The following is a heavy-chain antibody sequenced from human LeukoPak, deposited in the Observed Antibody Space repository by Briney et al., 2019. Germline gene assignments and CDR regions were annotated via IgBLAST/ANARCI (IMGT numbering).Heavy chain of an antibody. J-gene: IGHJ5*02. D-gene: IGHD2-2*02. CDR2: IYYSGST. CDR3: ARSDCSSTSCYRLNWFDP. Sequence: SQTLSLTCTVSGGSISSGGYYWSWIRQHPGKGLEWIGYIYYSGSTYYNPSLKSRVTISVDTSENQFSLKLSSVTAADTAVYYCARSDCSSTSCYRLNWFDPWGQGTLVTVSS. V-gene: IGHV4-31*03. CDR1: GGSISSGGYY.